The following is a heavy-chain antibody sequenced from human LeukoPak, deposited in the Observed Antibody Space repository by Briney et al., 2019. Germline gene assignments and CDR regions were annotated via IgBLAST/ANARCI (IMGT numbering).Heavy chain of an antibody. CDR1: GGSISSSSYY. Sequence: SETLSLTCTVSGGSISSSSYYWGWIRQPPGKGLEWIGSIYYSGSTYYNPSLKSRVTISVDRSKNQFSLKLSSVTAVDTAVYYCARGISIAVAVYFDYWGQGTLVTVSS. D-gene: IGHD6-19*01. V-gene: IGHV4-39*07. J-gene: IGHJ4*02. CDR3: ARGISIAVAVYFDY. CDR2: IYYSGST.